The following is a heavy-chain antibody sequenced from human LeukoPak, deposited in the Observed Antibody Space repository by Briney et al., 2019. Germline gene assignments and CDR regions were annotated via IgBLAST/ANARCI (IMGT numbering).Heavy chain of an antibody. CDR2: IYYSGST. V-gene: IGHV4-59*11. Sequence: SETLSLTCTVSGDPISSHYWSWIRQPPGKGLEWIGHIYYSGSTNYNPSLKSRVTISVDKSKNQFSLKLNSITAADTAVYYCAATRGATVRLYNWFDPWGQGTLVTVSS. CDR1: GDPISSHY. D-gene: IGHD1-26*01. CDR3: AATRGATVRLYNWFDP. J-gene: IGHJ5*02.